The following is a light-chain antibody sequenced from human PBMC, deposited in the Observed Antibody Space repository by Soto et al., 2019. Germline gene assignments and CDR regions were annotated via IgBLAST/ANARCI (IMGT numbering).Light chain of an antibody. V-gene: IGLV2-14*01. CDR2: EVL. CDR3: SAYTSSSTLL. CDR1: SSNIGDNY. Sequence: QSVLTQPPSLSAAPGQKVTISCSASSSNIGDNYISWYQQYPGKAPKLMIYEVLNRPSGVSNRFSGSKSGYTASLIISGLQAEDEADYYCSAYTSSSTLLFGGGTKLTVL. J-gene: IGLJ2*01.